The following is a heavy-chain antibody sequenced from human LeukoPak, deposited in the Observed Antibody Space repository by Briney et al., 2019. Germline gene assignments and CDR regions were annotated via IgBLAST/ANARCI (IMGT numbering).Heavy chain of an antibody. CDR3: ARDNSGSYSHFDY. V-gene: IGHV4-30-2*01. CDR2: IYHSGST. Sequence: SETLSLTCTVSGGSISSGGYYWSWIRQPPGKGLEWIGYIYHSGSTYYNPSLKSRVTISVDRSKNQFSLKLSSVTAADTAVYYCARDNSGSYSHFDYWGQGTLVTVSS. J-gene: IGHJ4*02. CDR1: GGSISSGGYY. D-gene: IGHD1-26*01.